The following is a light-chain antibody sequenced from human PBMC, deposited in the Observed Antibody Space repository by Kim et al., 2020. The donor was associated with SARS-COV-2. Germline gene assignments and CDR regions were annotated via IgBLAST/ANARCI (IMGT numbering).Light chain of an antibody. CDR3: CSFAGTAYV. V-gene: IGLV2-11*01. CDR2: DVT. CDR1: RSDVGAYNY. Sequence: PGQSVTISCTETRSDVGAYNYVSWYQHHPGTAPKLMIYDVTMRPSGVPDRFSGSKSGNTASLTISGLQAEDEADYYCCSFAGTAYVFGIGTKVTVL. J-gene: IGLJ1*01.